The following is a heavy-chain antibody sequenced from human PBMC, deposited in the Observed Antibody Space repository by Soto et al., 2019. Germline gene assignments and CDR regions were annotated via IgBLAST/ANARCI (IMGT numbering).Heavy chain of an antibody. CDR3: ARAPDCGEGSCYRHFDL. J-gene: IGHJ4*02. V-gene: IGHV3-11*01. D-gene: IGHD2-15*01. Sequence: GGSLRLSCAASAFKFSDYYMSWVRQAPGKGLEWVSYISGSGDVIYYADSVKGRFTISRDNDKKSVHLQMDTLRAEDTALYYCARAPDCGEGSCYRHFDLWGQGTRVTVSS. CDR1: AFKFSDYY. CDR2: ISGSGDVI.